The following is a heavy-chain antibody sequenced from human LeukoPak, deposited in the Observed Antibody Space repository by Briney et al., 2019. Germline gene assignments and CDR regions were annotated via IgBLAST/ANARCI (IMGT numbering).Heavy chain of an antibody. Sequence: QPGGPLRPSCAASGFTFSKYWMLWVRQAPGKGLESVSRINTDGTVTTYADSVKGRFTVSRDNADNTMFLQMNSVRDEDTAVYYCATKQWLAPPPDSWGQGTPVTVSS. CDR2: INTDGTVT. J-gene: IGHJ4*02. CDR1: GFTFSKYW. D-gene: IGHD6-19*01. V-gene: IGHV3-74*01. CDR3: ATKQWLAPPPDS.